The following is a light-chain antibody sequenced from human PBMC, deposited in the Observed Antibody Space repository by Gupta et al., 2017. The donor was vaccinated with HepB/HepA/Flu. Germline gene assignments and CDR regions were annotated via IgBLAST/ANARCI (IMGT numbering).Light chain of an antibody. J-gene: IGLJ2*01. Sequence: QSSLTQPASVFGSPGQSITISCPWTSSDFGGYNYVSWYQQHPGKAPKLLIYDVSNRPSGVSNRFSGSKSGNTASLTISGLQAEDEADYYCSSFTFTTTLVIFGGGTKLTVL. CDR1: SSDFGGYNY. CDR2: DVS. V-gene: IGLV2-14*03. CDR3: SSFTFTTTLVI.